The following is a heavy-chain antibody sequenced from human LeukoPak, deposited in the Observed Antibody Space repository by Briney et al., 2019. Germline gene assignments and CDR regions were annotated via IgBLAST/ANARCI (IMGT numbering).Heavy chain of an antibody. CDR1: GFTFRNYA. CDR3: ARDQPGGVVVVAATRPGMDV. V-gene: IGHV3-21*01. Sequence: NPGGSLRLSCAASGFTFRNYAMTWVRQAPGKGLEWVSSISSSSSYIYYADSVKGRFTISRDNAKNSLYLQMNSLRAEDTAVYYCARDQPGGVVVVAATRPGMDVWGKGTTVTVSS. J-gene: IGHJ6*04. D-gene: IGHD2-15*01. CDR2: ISSSSSYI.